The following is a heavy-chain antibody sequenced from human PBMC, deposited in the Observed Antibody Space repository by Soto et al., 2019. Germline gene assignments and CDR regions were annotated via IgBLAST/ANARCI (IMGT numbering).Heavy chain of an antibody. CDR1: GFTLTNEN. D-gene: IGHD3-22*01. J-gene: IGHJ4*02. CDR3: ARDPPLSMIVVVGVDDF. V-gene: IGHV3-21*06. Sequence: GGSLRLSWAASGFTLTNENMNWVRQAPGKGLEWVSSISSRSTFINYADSVKGRFTISRDNDKGLVYLQMNSLRAEDTAVYYCARDPPLSMIVVVGVDDFWGQGTLVTVSS. CDR2: ISSRSTFI.